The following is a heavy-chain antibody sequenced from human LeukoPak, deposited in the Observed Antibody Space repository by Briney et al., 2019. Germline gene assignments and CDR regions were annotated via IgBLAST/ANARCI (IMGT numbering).Heavy chain of an antibody. CDR2: IYFSGST. D-gene: IGHD3-3*01. CDR1: GGSIRSYY. J-gene: IGHJ4*02. CDR3: ARSYDTNFDY. V-gene: IGHV4-59*01. Sequence: PSETLSLTCTVSGGSIRSYYWSWIRQPPGKGLEWIGYIYFSGSTSYNPSLKSRVTISVDRSKNQFSLKLSSVAAADTAVYYCARSYDTNFDYWGQGTLVTVTS.